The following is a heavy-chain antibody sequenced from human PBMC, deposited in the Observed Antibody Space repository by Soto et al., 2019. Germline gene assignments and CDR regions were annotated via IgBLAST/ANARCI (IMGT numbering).Heavy chain of an antibody. J-gene: IGHJ4*02. CDR2: ISYDGSNK. D-gene: IGHD3-10*01. CDR1: GFTFSSYG. CDR3: AKDLRLWFGEWDY. Sequence: QVQLVESGGGVVQPGRSLRLSCAASGFTFSSYGMHWVRQAPGKGLEWVAVISYDGSNKYYADSVKGRFTISRDNSKNTLYRQMNSLRAEDTAVYYCAKDLRLWFGEWDYWGQGTLVTVSS. V-gene: IGHV3-30*18.